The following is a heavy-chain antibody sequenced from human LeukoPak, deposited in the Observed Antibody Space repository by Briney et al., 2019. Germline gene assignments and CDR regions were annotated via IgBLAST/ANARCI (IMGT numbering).Heavy chain of an antibody. CDR3: AKDSFIVVVPTAAFDI. J-gene: IGHJ3*02. V-gene: IGHV3-23*01. CDR2: ISGSGGST. Sequence: GGSLRLSCIGSGFTFGDYAMSWVRQAPGKGLEWVSAISGSGGSTYYADSVKGRFTISRDNSKNTLYLQMNSLRAEDTAVYYCAKDSFIVVVPTAAFDIWGQGTMVTVSS. CDR1: GFTFGDYA. D-gene: IGHD2-2*01.